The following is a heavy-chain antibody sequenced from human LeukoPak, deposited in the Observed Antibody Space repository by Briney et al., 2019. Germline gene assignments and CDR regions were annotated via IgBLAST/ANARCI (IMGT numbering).Heavy chain of an antibody. J-gene: IGHJ4*02. CDR2: IIPIFGTA. Sequence: GASVKVSCKASGCTFSSYAISWVRQAPGQGLEWMGGIIPIFGTANYAQKFQGRVTITADESTSTAYMELSSLKTDDTAVYYCTRDMGNPRCSSTSCVRPIPLDYWGQGTLVTVSS. CDR3: TRDMGNPRCSSTSCVRPIPLDY. V-gene: IGHV1-69*13. D-gene: IGHD2-2*01. CDR1: GCTFSSYA.